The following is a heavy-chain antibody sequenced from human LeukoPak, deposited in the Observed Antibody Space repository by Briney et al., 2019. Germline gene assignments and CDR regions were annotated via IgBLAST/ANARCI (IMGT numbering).Heavy chain of an antibody. CDR2: INHSGST. V-gene: IGHV4-34*01. Sequence: SETLSLTCAVYGGSFSGYHWSWIRQPPGKGLEWIGEINHSGSTNYNPSLKSRVTISVDTSKNQFSLKLSSVTAADTAVYYCARGIRDYWGQGTLVTVSS. CDR3: ARGIRDY. CDR1: GGSFSGYH. J-gene: IGHJ4*02.